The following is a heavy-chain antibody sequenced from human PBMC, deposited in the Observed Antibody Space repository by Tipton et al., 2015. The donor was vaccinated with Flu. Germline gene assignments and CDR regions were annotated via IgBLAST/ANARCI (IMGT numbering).Heavy chain of an antibody. CDR3: ARDLRGYSGYTGGDAFDV. CDR1: GDSIRNYY. J-gene: IGHJ3*01. V-gene: IGHV4-4*07. Sequence: TLSLTCTVSGDSIRNYYWSWLRQPAGKGLEWIGRISHSGSTNYNVSLNGRVIMSVDPSKGQLSLRLSSATAADTAKYYCARDLRGYSGYTGGDAFDVWGQGTVVTVSS. D-gene: IGHD5-12*01. CDR2: ISHSGST.